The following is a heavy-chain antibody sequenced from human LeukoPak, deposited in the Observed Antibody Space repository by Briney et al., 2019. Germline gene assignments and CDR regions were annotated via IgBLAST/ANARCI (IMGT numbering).Heavy chain of an antibody. J-gene: IGHJ4*02. CDR1: GGSISSYY. D-gene: IGHD5-18*01. CDR2: IYYSGSF. Sequence: SETLSLTCTVSGGSISSYYWSWIRQPPGKGLEWIGYIYYSGSFNYNPSLKSRVTISADTSKKQFSMKPSSVTAADTAVYYCARSPDGYRYTYFDYWGQGTLVTVSS. CDR3: ARSPDGYRYTYFDY. V-gene: IGHV4-59*01.